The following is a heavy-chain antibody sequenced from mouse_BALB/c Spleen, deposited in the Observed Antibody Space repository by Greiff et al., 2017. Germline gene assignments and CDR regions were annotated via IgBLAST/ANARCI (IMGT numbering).Heavy chain of an antibody. CDR3: ARHDYNAMDY. CDR1: GFTFSSYA. CDR2: ISSGGST. J-gene: IGHJ4*01. Sequence: EVMLVESGGGLVKPGGSLKLSCAASGFTFSSYAMSWVRQTPEKRLEWVASISSGGSTYYPDSVKGRFTISRDNARNILYLQMSSLRSEDTAMYYCARHDYNAMDYRGQGTSVTVSS. V-gene: IGHV5-6-5*01.